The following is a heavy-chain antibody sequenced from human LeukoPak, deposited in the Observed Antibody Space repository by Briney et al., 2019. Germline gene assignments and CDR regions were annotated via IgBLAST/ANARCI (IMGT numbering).Heavy chain of an antibody. D-gene: IGHD5-12*01. J-gene: IGHJ4*02. V-gene: IGHV3-23*01. Sequence: PGGSLRLSCAASRFTFSSYAMSWVRQAPGKGLEWVSAISGSGGSTYYADSVKGRFTISRDNSKNTLYLQMNSLRAEDTAVYYCASLWSGYDPGFYYFDYWGQGTLVTVSS. CDR1: RFTFSSYA. CDR2: ISGSGGST. CDR3: ASLWSGYDPGFYYFDY.